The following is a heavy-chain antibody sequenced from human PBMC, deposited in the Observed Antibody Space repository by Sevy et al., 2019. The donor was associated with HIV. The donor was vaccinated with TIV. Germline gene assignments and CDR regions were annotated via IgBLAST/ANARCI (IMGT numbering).Heavy chain of an antibody. CDR1: GFTFSSYA. Sequence: GGSLRLSCAASGFTFSSYAMHWVRQAPGKGLEWVAVISYDGSNKYYADSVKGRFTISRDNSKNTLYLQMNSLRAEDTAVYYWARELVGSKPWRSGGGMDVWGQGTTVTVSS. CDR3: ARELVGSKPWRSGGGMDV. D-gene: IGHD1-1*01. J-gene: IGHJ6*02. V-gene: IGHV3-30-3*01. CDR2: ISYDGSNK.